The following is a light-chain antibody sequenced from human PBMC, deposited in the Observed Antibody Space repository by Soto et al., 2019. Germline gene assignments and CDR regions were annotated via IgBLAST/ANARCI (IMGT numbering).Light chain of an antibody. V-gene: IGLV2-14*01. CDR3: SSYTSSSTLGLYV. CDR2: EVS. Sequence: QSALTQPASVSGSPGQSITISCTGTSSDVGGYNYVSWYQRHPGKAPKLMIYEVSNRPSGVSNRFSGSKSGNTASLTISGLQAEDEADYYCSSYTSSSTLGLYVFGTGTKVTV. J-gene: IGLJ1*01. CDR1: SSDVGGYNY.